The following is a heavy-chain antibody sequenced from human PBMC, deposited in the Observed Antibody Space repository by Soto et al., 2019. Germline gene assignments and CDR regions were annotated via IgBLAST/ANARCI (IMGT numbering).Heavy chain of an antibody. Sequence: PVGSLRLSCVASGFTFTSYWMSWVRQAPGKGLEWVANIKGDGSEKRYVDSGKGRLTISRDNAKNSVYLQMNSLRVEDTALYYCGRDEVRNGVGVWGQGTTVTVSS. V-gene: IGHV3-7*01. CDR1: GFTFTSYW. CDR2: IKGDGSEK. J-gene: IGHJ6*02. CDR3: GRDEVRNGVGV.